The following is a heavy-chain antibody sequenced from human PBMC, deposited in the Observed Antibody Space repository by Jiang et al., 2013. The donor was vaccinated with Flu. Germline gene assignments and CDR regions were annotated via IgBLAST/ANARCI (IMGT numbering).Heavy chain of an antibody. J-gene: IGHJ4*02. V-gene: IGHV4-30-4*01. CDR3: ARALKYSGFELPYFDF. Sequence: QTLSLTCTVSGGSISSDDYWWSWIRQSPGKGLEWIGYIFYSENSYYNPSLKSRVTISVDSSKNQFSLKLNSVTAADTAVYYCARALKYSGFELPYFDFWGQGTLVTVSS. CDR2: IFYSENS. D-gene: IGHD5-12*01. CDR1: GGSISSDDYW.